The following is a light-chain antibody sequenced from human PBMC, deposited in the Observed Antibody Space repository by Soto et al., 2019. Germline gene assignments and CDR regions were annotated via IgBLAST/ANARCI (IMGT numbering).Light chain of an antibody. V-gene: IGKV1-8*01. Sequence: AIRMTQSPSSLSASTGDRVTITCRASQGISSYLSWYQQKPGKAPKLLIYAASTLQSGVPSRFRGSGSGTDFTLTISCLQSEDFATCYCQQYYSYPWTFGQGTKVEIK. CDR3: QQYYSYPWT. CDR1: QGISSY. CDR2: AAS. J-gene: IGKJ1*01.